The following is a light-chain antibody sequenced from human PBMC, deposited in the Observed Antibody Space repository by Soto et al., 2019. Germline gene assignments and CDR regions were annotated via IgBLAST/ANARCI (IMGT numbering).Light chain of an antibody. CDR1: SSDIGSYEL. Sequence: QSALTQPASVSGSPGQSITISCTGTSSDIGSYELVSWYQQHPGKAPKLIIYLGSKRPSGVSNRFSGSKSGNTASLTISGLQAEDEADYYCYSYANSNTFVFGGGTKVTVL. CDR3: YSYANSNTFV. V-gene: IGLV2-23*03. J-gene: IGLJ2*01. CDR2: LGS.